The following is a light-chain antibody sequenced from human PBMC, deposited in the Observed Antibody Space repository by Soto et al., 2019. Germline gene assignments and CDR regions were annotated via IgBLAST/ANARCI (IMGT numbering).Light chain of an antibody. CDR3: QHYNSWPRTWT. Sequence: DIQMTQPPSSLSSSVGDIVTITCRASQTITRWMAWYQQKPGKAPKLLIYDASTLESGVPSRFSGSRSGTEFTLTISSLQSEDFAVYHCQHYNSWPRTWTFGQGTKVDIK. V-gene: IGKV1-5*01. CDR1: QTITRW. CDR2: DAS. J-gene: IGKJ1*01.